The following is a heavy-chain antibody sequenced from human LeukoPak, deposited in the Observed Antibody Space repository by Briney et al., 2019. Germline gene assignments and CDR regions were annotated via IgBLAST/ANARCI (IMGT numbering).Heavy chain of an antibody. Sequence: PGGSLRLSCAASGFIFDDYAMHWVRQAPGKGLEWVSGISWDSDSIDYADSVKGRFTISRDNAKNSLYLQMYSLRAEDMASYYCAKGGGGRLIYYYYMDVWGKGTTVTVSS. D-gene: IGHD3-16*01. CDR3: AKGGGGRLIYYYYMDV. V-gene: IGHV3-9*03. CDR2: ISWDSDSI. J-gene: IGHJ6*03. CDR1: GFIFDDYA.